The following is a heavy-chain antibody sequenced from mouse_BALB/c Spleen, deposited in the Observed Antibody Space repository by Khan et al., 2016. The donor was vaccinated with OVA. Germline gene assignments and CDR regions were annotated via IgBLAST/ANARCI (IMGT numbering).Heavy chain of an antibody. D-gene: IGHD2-14*01. CDR1: GYSFTGYF. J-gene: IGHJ4*01. CDR2: INPYNGDT. V-gene: IGHV1-37*01. Sequence: EVQLQESGPELVKPGASVMISCKASGYSFTGYFMNWVKQSHGKSLEWIGRINPYNGDTFYNQKFKGKATLTVDKSSSTAHMELLSLTSEDSAVYYCGRYDVIYYYAMDYWGQGTSVTVSS. CDR3: GRYDVIYYYAMDY.